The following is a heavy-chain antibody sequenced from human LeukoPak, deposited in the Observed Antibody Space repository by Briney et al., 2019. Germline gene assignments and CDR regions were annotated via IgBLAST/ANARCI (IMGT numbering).Heavy chain of an antibody. CDR3: ARIPPRSSWYRPPGPDY. V-gene: IGHV1-8*01. CDR1: GYTFTSYD. J-gene: IGHJ4*02. Sequence: GASVKVSCKASGYTFTSYDINWVRQATGQGLEWMGWMNPNSGNTGYAQKFQGRVTMTRNTSISTAYMELSSLRSEDTAVYYCARIPPRSSWYRPPGPDYWGQGTLVTVSS. CDR2: MNPNSGNT. D-gene: IGHD6-13*01.